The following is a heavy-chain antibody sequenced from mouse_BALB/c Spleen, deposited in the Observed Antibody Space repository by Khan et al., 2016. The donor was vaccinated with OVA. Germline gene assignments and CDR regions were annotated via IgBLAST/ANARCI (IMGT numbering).Heavy chain of an antibody. CDR2: ISASGST. CDR1: GYSITSDYA. D-gene: IGHD2-3*01. Sequence: EVPLQESGPGLVKPSQSLSLTCTVTGYSITSDYAWNWIRQFPGNKLEWMGYISASGSTNYNPALKSRISINRDTSKNQFLLKLNSVTTEDTATYYCDRDGYRDNYAMDYGGQGTSVTVAS. CDR3: DRDGYRDNYAMDY. J-gene: IGHJ4*01. V-gene: IGHV3-2*02.